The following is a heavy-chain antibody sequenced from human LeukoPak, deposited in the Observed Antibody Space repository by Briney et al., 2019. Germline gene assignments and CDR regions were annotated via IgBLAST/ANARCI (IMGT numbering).Heavy chain of an antibody. CDR2: IWSDGSNK. J-gene: IGHJ5*02. D-gene: IGHD6-13*01. CDR3: ARGIAAAGNPNWFDP. V-gene: IGHV3-33*01. CDR1: GFIFSSYA. Sequence: PGGSLRLSCAASGFIFSSYATHWVRQAPGTGLEWVAVIWSDGSNKYYADSVKGRFTISRDNSKNTLYLQMNSLRAEDTAVYYCARGIAAAGNPNWFDPWGQGTLVTASS.